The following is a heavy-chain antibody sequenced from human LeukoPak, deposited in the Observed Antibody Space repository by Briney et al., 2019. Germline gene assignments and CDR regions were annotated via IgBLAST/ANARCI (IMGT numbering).Heavy chain of an antibody. Sequence: PSETLSLTCTVSGGSISSYYWSWIRQPAGKGLEWIGRISTTGSTNYNPSIRSRVTMSVDTSKNQLSLKLNSVTAADTAVYYCAREVEMARQFDYWGQGTLVTVSS. V-gene: IGHV4-4*07. J-gene: IGHJ4*02. CDR3: AREVEMARQFDY. CDR1: GGSISSYY. D-gene: IGHD5-24*01. CDR2: ISTTGST.